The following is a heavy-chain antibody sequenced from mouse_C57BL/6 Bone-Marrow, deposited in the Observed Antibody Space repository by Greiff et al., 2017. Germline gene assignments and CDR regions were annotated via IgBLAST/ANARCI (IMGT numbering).Heavy chain of an antibody. CDR3: AREELRRGYWYFDV. V-gene: IGHV5-4*03. J-gene: IGHJ1*03. CDR1: GFTFSSYA. CDR2: ISDGGSYT. Sequence: EVMLVESGGGLVKPGGSLKLSCAASGFTFSSYAMSWVRQTPEKRLEWVATISDGGSYTYYPDNVKGRFTISRDNAKNNLYLQMSHLKSEDTAMYYCAREELRRGYWYFDVWGTGTTVTVSS.